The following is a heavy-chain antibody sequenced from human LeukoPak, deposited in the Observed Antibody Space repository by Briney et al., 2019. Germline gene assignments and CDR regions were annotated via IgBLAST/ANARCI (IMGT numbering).Heavy chain of an antibody. D-gene: IGHD3-9*01. J-gene: IGHJ4*02. Sequence: GASVKVSCKASGYTFTSYGISWVRQAPGQGLEWMGWISAYNGNTNYAQKLQGRITMTTDTSTSTAYMELRSLRSDDTAVYYCARGAYYDILTGYYPNFGYWGQGTLVTVSS. V-gene: IGHV1-18*01. CDR1: GYTFTSYG. CDR2: ISAYNGNT. CDR3: ARGAYYDILTGYYPNFGY.